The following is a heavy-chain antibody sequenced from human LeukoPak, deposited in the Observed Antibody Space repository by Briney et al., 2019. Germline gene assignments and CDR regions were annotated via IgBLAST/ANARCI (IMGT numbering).Heavy chain of an antibody. Sequence: PGGSLRLSCAASKFTFSTYDMHWGRQAPGKGLGWGAVIAYDGNSKYNADSVDGRFTISRDNSKNTLYVQMNSLRTEDTAIYYCAKGPDSSGYYSLAYWGQGTLVTVSS. J-gene: IGHJ4*02. D-gene: IGHD3-22*01. CDR3: AKGPDSSGYYSLAY. CDR1: KFTFSTYD. V-gene: IGHV3-30*18. CDR2: IAYDGNSK.